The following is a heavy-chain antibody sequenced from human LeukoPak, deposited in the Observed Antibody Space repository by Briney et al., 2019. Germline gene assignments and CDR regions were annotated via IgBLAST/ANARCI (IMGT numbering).Heavy chain of an antibody. V-gene: IGHV3-23*01. D-gene: IGHD5-24*01. CDR2: ISGSGGST. Sequence: GGSLRLSCAASGFTFSSNAMSWVRQAPGKGLEWVSAISGSGGSTYYADSVKGRFTISRDNSKNTLYLQMDSLRAEDTAVYYCAKADSRKMATILTGFDYWGQGTLVTVSS. CDR1: GFTFSSNA. J-gene: IGHJ4*02. CDR3: AKADSRKMATILTGFDY.